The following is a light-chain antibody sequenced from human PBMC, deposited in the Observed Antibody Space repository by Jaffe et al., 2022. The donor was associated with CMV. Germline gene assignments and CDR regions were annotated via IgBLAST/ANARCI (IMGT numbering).Light chain of an antibody. CDR1: QSLLHSNGYKY. Sequence: DIVMTQSPLSLPVTPGEPASISCRSSQSLLHSNGYKYLDWYLQKPGKSPQLLIYSGSNRASGVPDRFSGSGSGTDFTLKISRVEAEDVGVYYCMQTLQFPVTFGGGTKVEIK. CDR3: MQTLQFPVT. J-gene: IGKJ4*01. CDR2: SGS. V-gene: IGKV2-28*01.